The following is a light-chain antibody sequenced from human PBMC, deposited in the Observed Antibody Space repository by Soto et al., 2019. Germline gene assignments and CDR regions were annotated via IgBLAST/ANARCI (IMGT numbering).Light chain of an antibody. V-gene: IGKV1-27*01. CDR1: KGISNY. J-gene: IGKJ2*01. CDR3: QKYNSAPHT. Sequence: DIQMTQSPSSLSASVGDRVTITCRASKGISNYLAWYQQKPGKVPKLLIYAASTLQSGVPSRFSGSGSGTDFTLTISSLQPEDVATYYCQKYNSAPHTFGKGTKLEIK. CDR2: AAS.